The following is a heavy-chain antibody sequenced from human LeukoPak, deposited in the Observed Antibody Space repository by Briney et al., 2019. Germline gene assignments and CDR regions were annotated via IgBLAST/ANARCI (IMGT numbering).Heavy chain of an antibody. CDR1: GGSISSYY. V-gene: IGHV4-59*01. CDR2: IYYSGST. J-gene: IGHJ4*02. Sequence: PSETLSLTCTVSGGSISSYYWSWIRQPPGKGLEWIGYIYYSGSTNYNPSLKSRVTISVDTSKNQFSLKLTSVTAADTAVYYCARAGSSAYVIDYWGQGTLVTVSS. D-gene: IGHD3-22*01. CDR3: ARAGSSAYVIDY.